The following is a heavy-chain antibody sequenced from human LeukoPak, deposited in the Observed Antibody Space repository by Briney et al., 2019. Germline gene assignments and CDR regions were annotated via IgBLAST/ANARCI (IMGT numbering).Heavy chain of an antibody. J-gene: IGHJ5*02. D-gene: IGHD3-3*01. V-gene: IGHV4-59*01. CDR3: ARGYDFENWFDP. CDR1: GGSISSYY. Sequence: PSETLSLTCTVSGGSISSYYWSWLRQPPGKGLEWIGYIYYSGSTNYNPSPKSRVTISVDTSKNQFSLKLSSVTAADTAVYYCARGYDFENWFDPWGQGTLVTVSS. CDR2: IYYSGST.